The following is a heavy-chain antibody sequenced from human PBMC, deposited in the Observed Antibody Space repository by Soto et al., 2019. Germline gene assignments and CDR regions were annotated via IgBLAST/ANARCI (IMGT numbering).Heavy chain of an antibody. CDR1: GGSIRNYY. Sequence: SETLSLTCTVSGGSIRNYYWGWIRQPPGKGLEWIGHISYSGSTNYNPSLKSRVSMSVDTSRDQFSLKLSSVTAADTAVYYCARRYCTSTSCPTLGYYFDYWGQGRLVTVSS. D-gene: IGHD2-2*01. J-gene: IGHJ4*02. CDR3: ARRYCTSTSCPTLGYYFDY. CDR2: ISYSGST. V-gene: IGHV4-59*08.